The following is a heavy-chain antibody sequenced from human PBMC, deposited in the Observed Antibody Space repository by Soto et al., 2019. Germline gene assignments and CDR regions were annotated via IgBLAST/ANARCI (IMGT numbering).Heavy chain of an antibody. V-gene: IGHV4-38-2*02. Sequence: SETLSLTCAVSGYSISSGYYWGWIRQPPGKGLEWIGSIYHSGSTYYNPSLKSRVTISVDTSKNQFSLKLGSVTAADTAVYYCARDPRTNPFDYWGQGTLVTVSS. D-gene: IGHD3-3*01. CDR2: IYHSGST. CDR3: ARDPRTNPFDY. J-gene: IGHJ4*02. CDR1: GYSISSGYY.